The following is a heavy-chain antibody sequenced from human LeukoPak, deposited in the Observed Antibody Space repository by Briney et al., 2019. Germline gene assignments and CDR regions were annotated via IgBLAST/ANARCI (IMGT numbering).Heavy chain of an antibody. D-gene: IGHD1-26*01. Sequence: GASVTVSCKASGYTFTSYDINWVRQATGQGREWMGWMNPYSGNTGYVQKFQGRVTMTRDTSISTAYMELSSLRSDDTAVYFCARGSSGSLGRDYWGQGTLVTVSS. J-gene: IGHJ4*02. V-gene: IGHV1-8*01. CDR2: MNPYSGNT. CDR1: GYTFTSYD. CDR3: ARGSSGSLGRDY.